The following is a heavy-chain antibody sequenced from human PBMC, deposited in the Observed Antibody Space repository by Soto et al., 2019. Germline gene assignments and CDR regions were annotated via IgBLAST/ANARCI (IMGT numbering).Heavy chain of an antibody. CDR3: ARLIGYCSGGSCYWDYFDY. V-gene: IGHV5-51*01. CDR1: GYSFTSYW. J-gene: IGHJ4*02. Sequence: PGESLKISCKGSGYSFTSYWIGWVRQMPGKGLVWMGIIYPGDSDTRYSPSFQGQVTISADKSISTAYLQWSSLKASDTATYHCARLIGYCSGGSCYWDYFDYWGQGTQVTVSS. CDR2: IYPGDSDT. D-gene: IGHD2-15*01.